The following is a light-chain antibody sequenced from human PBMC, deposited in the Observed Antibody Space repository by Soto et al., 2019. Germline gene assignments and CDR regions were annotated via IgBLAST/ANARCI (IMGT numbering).Light chain of an antibody. V-gene: IGLV2-14*01. CDR3: SSYTSSSPWV. CDR2: DVS. Sequence: QSALTQPASVSGSPGQSITISCTGTSSDVGGYNYVSWYQQHPGKAPKLMIYDVSNRPSGVSNRFSGSKSGNTASLTISGLQPEDEADYYCSSYTSSSPWVFGGGTKVTVL. J-gene: IGLJ3*02. CDR1: SSDVGGYNY.